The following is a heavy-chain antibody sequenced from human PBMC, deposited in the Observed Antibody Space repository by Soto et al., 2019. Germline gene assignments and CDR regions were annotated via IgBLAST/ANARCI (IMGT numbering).Heavy chain of an antibody. CDR3: ARGGNYILTGYSHFDY. V-gene: IGHV3-30-3*01. Sequence: QVQLVESGGGVVQPGRSLRLSCAASGFTFSSYAMHWVRQAPGKGLEWVAVISYDGSNKYYADSVKGRFTISRDNSKNTLYLQMNSLRAEDTAVYYCARGGNYILTGYSHFDYWGQGTLVTVSS. D-gene: IGHD3-9*01. CDR2: ISYDGSNK. CDR1: GFTFSSYA. J-gene: IGHJ4*02.